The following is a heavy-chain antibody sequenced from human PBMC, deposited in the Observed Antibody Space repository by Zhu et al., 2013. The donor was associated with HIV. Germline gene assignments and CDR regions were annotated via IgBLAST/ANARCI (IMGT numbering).Heavy chain of an antibody. CDR2: MNPNSGNT. V-gene: IGHV1-8*01. J-gene: IGHJ3*02. CDR3: ARGGFLEWYLGSRALNDAFDI. CDR1: GYTFTSYD. D-gene: IGHD3-3*01. Sequence: QVQLVQSGAEVKKPGASVKVSCKASGYTFTSYDINWVRQATGQGLEWMGWMNPNSGNTGYAQKFQGRVTMTRNTSISTAYMELSSLRSEDTAVYYCARGGFLEWYLGSRALNDAFDIWGQGTMVTVSS.